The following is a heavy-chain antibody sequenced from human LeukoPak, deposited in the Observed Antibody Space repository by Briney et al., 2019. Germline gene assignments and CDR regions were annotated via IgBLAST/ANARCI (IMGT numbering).Heavy chain of an antibody. V-gene: IGHV3-11*04. CDR1: GFTFRDYY. J-gene: IGHJ3*01. D-gene: IGHD6-25*01. CDR2: ISSRGTTT. Sequence: PGGSLRLSCLASGFTFRDYYMTWIRQAPGKGLEWISFISSRGTTTDYADSVKGRFTISRDNAKNTLYLQMNSLRAEDTAVYYCARRSAAKDAFDFWGQGTMVTVSS. CDR3: ARRSAAKDAFDF.